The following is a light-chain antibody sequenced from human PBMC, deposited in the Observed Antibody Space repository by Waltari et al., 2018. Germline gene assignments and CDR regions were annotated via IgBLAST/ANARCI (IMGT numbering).Light chain of an antibody. CDR1: SSDVGRYNY. CDR3: CSYTSRSTWV. CDR2: DVS. V-gene: IGLV2-14*03. Sequence: QSALTQPAPVSGSPGQSITISCTGTSSDVGRYNYVSWYQQHPGKVPKLLIFDVSDRPSGVSNRCSGSRSAGMPALTSCGLQATDESHYYCCSYTSRSTWVFGGGNKLTV. J-gene: IGLJ3*02.